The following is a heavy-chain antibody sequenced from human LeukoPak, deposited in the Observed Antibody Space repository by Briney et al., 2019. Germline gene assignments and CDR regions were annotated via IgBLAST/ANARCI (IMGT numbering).Heavy chain of an antibody. J-gene: IGHJ5*02. CDR2: ISRSGTET. V-gene: IGHV3-23*01. CDR3: AKDITGNTRTSWFDP. D-gene: IGHD1-20*01. CDR1: GFTFSNYG. Sequence: PGGSLRLSCAGAGFTFSNYGMSWVRQAPGKGLEWVSVISRSGTETYHADSARGRFTISRDNSKNTLYLQMNSLRAEDTAVYYCAKDITGNTRTSWFDPWGQGTLVTVSS.